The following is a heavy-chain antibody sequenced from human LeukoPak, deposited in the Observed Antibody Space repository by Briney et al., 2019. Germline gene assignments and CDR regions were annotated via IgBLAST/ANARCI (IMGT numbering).Heavy chain of an antibody. CDR3: AREDPQTKVPEGMDV. V-gene: IGHV4-59*01. CDR1: GGSLSHYY. CDR2: IYYSGTT. J-gene: IGHJ6*02. D-gene: IGHD4/OR15-4a*01. Sequence: SETLSLTCTVSGGSLSHYYWSWIRQPPGKGLEWMGYIYYSGTTNYNPSFKSRVTISVDTSKNQFSLKLNSVTAADTAVYYCAREDPQTKVPEGMDVWGQGTTVTVSS.